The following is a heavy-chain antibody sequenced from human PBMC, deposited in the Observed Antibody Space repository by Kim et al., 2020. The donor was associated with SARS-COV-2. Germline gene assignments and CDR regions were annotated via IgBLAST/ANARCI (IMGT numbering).Heavy chain of an antibody. J-gene: IGHJ6*04. CDR1: GFTFSSCA. D-gene: IGHD3-10*01. V-gene: IGHV3-30-3*01. Sequence: GGSLRLSCAASGFTFSSCAMHWVRQAPGKGLEWVSVISYDGSNKNYADSVKGRFTISRDNSKNTLYLQMNSLRAEDTALYYCARVPWSRLRGLTSSYYGMGAWGAGTTVTVSS. CDR3: ARVPWSRLRGLTSSYYGMGA. CDR2: ISYDGSNK.